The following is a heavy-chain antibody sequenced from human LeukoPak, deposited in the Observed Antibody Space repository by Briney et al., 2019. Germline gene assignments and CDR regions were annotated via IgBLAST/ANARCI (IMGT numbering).Heavy chain of an antibody. D-gene: IGHD2-15*01. J-gene: IGHJ5*02. Sequence: SQTLSLTCTVSGGSISNGGYYWSWIRQHPGMGLEWIGYIYYSGSTNYNPSLNSRVTISVDTSKNQFSLKLNSVTAADTAVYYCARVSATARFDPWGQGTLVTVSS. CDR2: IYYSGST. CDR3: ARVSATARFDP. CDR1: GGSISNGGYY. V-gene: IGHV4-31*03.